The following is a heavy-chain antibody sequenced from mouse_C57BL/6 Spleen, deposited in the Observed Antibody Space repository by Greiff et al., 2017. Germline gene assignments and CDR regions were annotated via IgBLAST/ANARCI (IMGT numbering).Heavy chain of an antibody. J-gene: IGHJ4*01. D-gene: IGHD2-4*01. CDR2: IRNKANGYTT. CDR1: GFTFTDYY. V-gene: IGHV7-3*01. CDR3: ASPYDYDGDYYAMDY. Sequence: EVKLVESGGGLVQPGGSLSLSCAASGFTFTDYYMSWVRQPPGKALEWLGFIRNKANGYTTEYSASVKGRFTISRDNSQSILYLQMNALRAEDSATYYCASPYDYDGDYYAMDYWGQGTSVTVSS.